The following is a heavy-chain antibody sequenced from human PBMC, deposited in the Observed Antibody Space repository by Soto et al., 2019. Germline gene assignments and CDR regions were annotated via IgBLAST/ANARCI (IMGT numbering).Heavy chain of an antibody. CDR3: ARDSVTTTYYYYGMDV. J-gene: IGHJ6*02. CDR1: GFTFSSYP. D-gene: IGHD4-17*01. CDR2: ISSSGPYV. V-gene: IGHV3-21*01. Sequence: EVQLVESGGGLVKPGGSLRLSCAASGFTFSSYPMNWVRQAPGKGLEWVSSISSSGPYVQYADSLRGRFTISRDNAKNSLYLQMDSLRVEDSAVYYCARDSVTTTYYYYGMDVWGQGTTVTVSS.